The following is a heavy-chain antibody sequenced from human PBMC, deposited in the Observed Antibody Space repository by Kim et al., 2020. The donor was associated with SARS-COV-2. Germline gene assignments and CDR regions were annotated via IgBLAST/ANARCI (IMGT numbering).Heavy chain of an antibody. V-gene: IGHV1-18*01. D-gene: IGHD5-12*01. CDR2: GNT. Sequence: GNTNYAQKLQGRVTMTTDTSTSTAYMELRSLRSDDTAVYYCARGVDSFDPWGQGTLVTVSS. CDR3: ARGVDSFDP. J-gene: IGHJ5*02.